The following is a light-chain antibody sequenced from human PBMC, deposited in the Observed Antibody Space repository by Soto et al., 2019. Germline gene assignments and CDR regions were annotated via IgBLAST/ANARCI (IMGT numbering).Light chain of an antibody. CDR1: QSISSTY. CDR2: GAS. CDR3: QQYVRSPYT. J-gene: IGKJ3*01. Sequence: EIVLTQSPGSLSLSPGERATLSCRASQSISSTYIAWYQQKRGQAPRLLIFGASSRATGIPDRFSGSGSGTYFSLTISRLEPEDSAVYFCQQYVRSPYTFGPGTKVDIQ. V-gene: IGKV3-20*01.